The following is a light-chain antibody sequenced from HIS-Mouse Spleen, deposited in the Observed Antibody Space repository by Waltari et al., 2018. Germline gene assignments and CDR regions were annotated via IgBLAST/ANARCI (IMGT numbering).Light chain of an antibody. J-gene: IGLJ2*01. CDR3: YSTDSSGKHRV. CDR1: ALPKKY. Sequence: SYELTQPPSVSVSPGQTARITCSGDALPKKYADWYQQKSGQAPVLVIYEDSKGPSGIPERFSGSSSGTMATLTISGAQVEDEADYYCYSTDSSGKHRVFGGGTKLTVL. CDR2: EDS. V-gene: IGLV3-10*01.